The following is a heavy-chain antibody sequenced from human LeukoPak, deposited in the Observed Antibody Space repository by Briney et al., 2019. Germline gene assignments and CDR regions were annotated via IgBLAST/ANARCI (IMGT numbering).Heavy chain of an antibody. Sequence: ASVKVSCKASGGTFSSYAISWVRQAPGQGLEWMGGIIPIFGTANYAQKFQGRVTITADKSTSTAYMELSSLRSEDTAVYYCARVRTWTNYYYYYYMDVWGKGTTVTVSS. CDR1: GGTFSSYA. J-gene: IGHJ6*03. V-gene: IGHV1-69*06. D-gene: IGHD3/OR15-3a*01. CDR2: IIPIFGTA. CDR3: ARVRTWTNYYYYYYMDV.